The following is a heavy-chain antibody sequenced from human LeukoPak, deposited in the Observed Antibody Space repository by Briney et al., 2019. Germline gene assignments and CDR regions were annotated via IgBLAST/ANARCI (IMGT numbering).Heavy chain of an antibody. CDR1: GFTFSSYA. CDR3: ARDPLGWDTANFDY. CDR2: ISYDGSNK. Sequence: GGSLRLSCAASGFTFSSYAMHWVRQAPGKGLEWVAVISYDGSNKYYADSVKGRFTISRDNSKNTLYLQMNSLRAEDTAVYYCARDPLGWDTANFDYWGQGTLVTVSS. J-gene: IGHJ4*02. D-gene: IGHD1-26*01. V-gene: IGHV3-30-3*01.